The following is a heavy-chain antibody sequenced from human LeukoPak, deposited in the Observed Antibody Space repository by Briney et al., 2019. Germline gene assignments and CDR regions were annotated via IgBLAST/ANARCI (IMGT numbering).Heavy chain of an antibody. CDR2: INPNSGGT. CDR3: ARDISGWSSY. V-gene: IGHV1-2*02. J-gene: IGHJ4*02. D-gene: IGHD6-19*01. Sequence: ASVKVSCKASGYTFTGYYMHWVRQAPGQGLEWMGWINPNSGGTNYAQKFQGRVTMTRDTSMSTAYMELRSLRSDDTAVYYCARDISGWSSYWGQGTLVTVSS. CDR1: GYTFTGYY.